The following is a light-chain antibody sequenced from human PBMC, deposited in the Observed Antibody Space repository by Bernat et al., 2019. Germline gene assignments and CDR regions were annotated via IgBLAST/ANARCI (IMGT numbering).Light chain of an antibody. V-gene: IGKV1-39*01. CDR3: QQSYSTPLT. CDR2: STF. J-gene: IGKJ4*01. Sequence: DIQMTQSPSSLSASVGDRVTITCRASQTISSYLNWYQQKPGKAPKLLNYSTFSLQSGVPSRFSGSVSGTDFILTISSLQPEDFATYYCQQSYSTPLTFGGGTRVEIK. CDR1: QTISSY.